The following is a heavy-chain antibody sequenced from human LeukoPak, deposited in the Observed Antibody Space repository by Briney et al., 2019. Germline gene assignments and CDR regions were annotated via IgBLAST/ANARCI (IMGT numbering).Heavy chain of an antibody. J-gene: IGHJ3*02. CDR1: GGTFSSYA. Sequence: ASVKVSCKASGGTFSSYAISWVRQAPGQGLEWMGGIIPIFGTANYAQKFQGRVTITADESTSTAYMELSSLRSEDTAVYYCAAIVVPDAEDAFDIWGQGTMVTVSS. D-gene: IGHD2-2*01. CDR2: IIPIFGTA. V-gene: IGHV1-69*13. CDR3: AAIVVPDAEDAFDI.